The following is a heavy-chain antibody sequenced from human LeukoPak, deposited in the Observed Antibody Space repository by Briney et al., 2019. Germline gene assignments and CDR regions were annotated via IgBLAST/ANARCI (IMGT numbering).Heavy chain of an antibody. V-gene: IGHV4-39*07. CDR1: GGSISSSSYY. D-gene: IGHD4-17*01. CDR3: ARGGTSVTRYVDY. Sequence: SETLSLTCTVSGGSISSSSYYWGWIRQPPGKGLEWIGSIYYSGSTYYNPSLKSRVTISVDTSKNQFSLKLSSVTAADTAVYYCARGGTSVTRYVDYWGQGTLVTVSS. CDR2: IYYSGST. J-gene: IGHJ4*02.